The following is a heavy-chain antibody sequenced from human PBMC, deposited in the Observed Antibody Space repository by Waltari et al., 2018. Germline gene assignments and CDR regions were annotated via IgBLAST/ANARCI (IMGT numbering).Heavy chain of an antibody. Sequence: QVQLQESGQGLVKPSETLSLTCAVSGYSIRSGYYWGCIRQPPGKGLEWIGSIYQSGHTYYNPSLKSRVPISVDTSKNQFSLKLSSVTAAYTAVYYCAIRVTIFGVVKHWGQGTLVTVSS. D-gene: IGHD3-3*01. CDR2: IYQSGHT. V-gene: IGHV4-38-2*01. CDR3: AIRVTIFGVVKH. J-gene: IGHJ1*01. CDR1: GYSIRSGYY.